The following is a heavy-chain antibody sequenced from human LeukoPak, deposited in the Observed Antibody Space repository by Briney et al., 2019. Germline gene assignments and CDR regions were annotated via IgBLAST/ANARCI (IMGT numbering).Heavy chain of an antibody. CDR2: IIPIFGTA. V-gene: IGHV1-69*06. CDR1: GGTFSSYA. D-gene: IGHD2-15*01. Sequence: SVKVSCKASGGTFSSYAISWVRQAPGQGLEWMGGIIPIFGTANYAQKFQGRVTITADKSTSTAYMELRSLRSDDTAVYYCARGSRVEALNWFDPWGQGTLVTVSS. J-gene: IGHJ5*02. CDR3: ARGSRVEALNWFDP.